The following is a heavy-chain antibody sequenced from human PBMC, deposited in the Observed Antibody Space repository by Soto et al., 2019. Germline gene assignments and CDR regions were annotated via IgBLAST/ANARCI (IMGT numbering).Heavy chain of an antibody. D-gene: IGHD3-10*01. V-gene: IGHV1-18*01. Sequence: QVQLVQSGGEVRKPGASVKVSCKASGYTFTSHGISWVRQAPGQGLEWMGWISAYNGDTNYAQKLQGRVTVTTDRSTRTAYMELRRLRSEDTAVYSCARMVRGSNIDYYHYMDVWGKGTTVTVSS. CDR2: ISAYNGDT. CDR3: ARMVRGSNIDYYHYMDV. CDR1: GYTFTSHG. J-gene: IGHJ6*03.